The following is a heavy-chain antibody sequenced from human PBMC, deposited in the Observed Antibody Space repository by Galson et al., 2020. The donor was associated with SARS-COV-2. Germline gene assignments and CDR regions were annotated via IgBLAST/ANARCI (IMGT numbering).Heavy chain of an antibody. CDR1: GDSISRYY. V-gene: IGHV4-4*07. J-gene: IGHJ4*02. CDR2: INTRGTA. Sequence: SETLSLTCTVSGDSISRYYWSWIRQPAGKGLEWIGRINTRGTATYNPSLKSRVTVSGDTSKNQFSLRLSSVTAADTAVYYCASEGTVAGTVVSGYWGQGTLVSVSS. D-gene: IGHD6-19*01. CDR3: ASEGTVAGTVVSGY.